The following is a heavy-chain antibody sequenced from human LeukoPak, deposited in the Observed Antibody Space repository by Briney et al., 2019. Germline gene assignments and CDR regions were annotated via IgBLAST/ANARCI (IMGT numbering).Heavy chain of an antibody. J-gene: IGHJ4*02. CDR2: ISGSGGST. V-gene: IGHV3-23*01. CDR3: AREVYSSSWYGTDY. D-gene: IGHD6-13*01. CDR1: GFTFSSYG. Sequence: QPGGSLRLSCAASGFTFSSYGMSWVRQAPGKGLEWVSAISGSGGSTYYADSVKGRFTISRDNSKNTLYPQMNSLRAEDTAVYYCAREVYSSSWYGTDYWGQGTLVTVSS.